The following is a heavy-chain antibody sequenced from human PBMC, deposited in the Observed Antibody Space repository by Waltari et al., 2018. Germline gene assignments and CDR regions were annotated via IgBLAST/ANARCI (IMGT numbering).Heavy chain of an antibody. Sequence: EVQLVESGGGLIQPGGSLRLSCAASGFLVSSTYMSWVRQAPGRGLEWVSLIYSGGSTYYADSVKGRFTISRDNSKNTLYLQMDSLSVEDTAVYYCARWQQWPVRAFDYWGQGTLVTVSS. J-gene: IGHJ4*02. CDR1: GFLVSSTY. D-gene: IGHD6-19*01. CDR2: IYSGGST. V-gene: IGHV3-53*01. CDR3: ARWQQWPVRAFDY.